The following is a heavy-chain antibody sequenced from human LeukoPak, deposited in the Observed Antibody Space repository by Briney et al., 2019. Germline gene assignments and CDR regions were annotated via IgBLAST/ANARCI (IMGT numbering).Heavy chain of an antibody. CDR3: ARDQYDTWSRRGNFDS. V-gene: IGHV3-7*03. Sequence: GGSLRLSCVVSGFTFGKYWMSWVRQAPGKGLEWVANIKLDGSEKNYVDSLKGQLAISTDNTKNSLYLQMNSLRVEDTAVFYCARDQYDTWSRRGNFDSWGQGTLVIVSS. D-gene: IGHD3-3*01. CDR1: GFTFGKYW. CDR2: IKLDGSEK. J-gene: IGHJ4*02.